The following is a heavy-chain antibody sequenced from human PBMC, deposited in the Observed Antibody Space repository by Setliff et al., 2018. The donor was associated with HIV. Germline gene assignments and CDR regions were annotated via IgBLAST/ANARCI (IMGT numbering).Heavy chain of an antibody. Sequence: SETLSLTCAVSGYSVSSGYYWGWIRQPPGKGLEWIGEINHSGSTNYNPSLKSRVTISVDTSKNQFSLKLSSVTAADTAVYYCARGSGIAARRGNWYFDLWGRGTLVTVSS. V-gene: IGHV4-38-2*01. D-gene: IGHD6-6*01. CDR2: INHSGST. J-gene: IGHJ2*01. CDR3: ARGSGIAARRGNWYFDL. CDR1: GYSVSSGYY.